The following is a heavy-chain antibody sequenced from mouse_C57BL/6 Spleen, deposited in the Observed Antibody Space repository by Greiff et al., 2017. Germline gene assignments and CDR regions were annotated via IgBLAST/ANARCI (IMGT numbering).Heavy chain of an antibody. CDR3: ARRGYDVEFYAMDY. Sequence: EVMLVESGGGLVKPGGSLKLSCAASGFTFSDYGMHWVRQAPEKGLEWVAYISSGSSTIYYADTVRGRFTISRDNAKNTLFLQMTSLRSEDTAMYYCARRGYDVEFYAMDYWGQGTSVTVSS. D-gene: IGHD2-2*01. J-gene: IGHJ4*01. V-gene: IGHV5-17*01. CDR2: ISSGSSTI. CDR1: GFTFSDYG.